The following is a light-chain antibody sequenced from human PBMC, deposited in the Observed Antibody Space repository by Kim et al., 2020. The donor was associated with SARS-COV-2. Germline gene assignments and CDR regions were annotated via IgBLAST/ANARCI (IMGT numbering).Light chain of an antibody. V-gene: IGKV3-15*01. CDR2: GES. CDR1: KSVSSS. CDR3: QQYKKWPPHT. J-gene: IGKJ2*01. Sequence: VAPGERATLSCRGSKSVSSSLAWYQQRTGQAPRLLIYGESTRANGIPDRFSGSGSGTEFTLTISSLQSEDFALYYCQQYKKWPPHTFGQGTKLEI.